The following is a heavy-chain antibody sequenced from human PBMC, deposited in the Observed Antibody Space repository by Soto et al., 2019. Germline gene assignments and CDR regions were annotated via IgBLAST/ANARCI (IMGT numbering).Heavy chain of an antibody. J-gene: IGHJ4*02. CDR1: GFTFNTQA. D-gene: IGHD6-19*01. CDR3: VKDRSTSDWYGYFDY. CDR2: ISVSGDNT. V-gene: IGHV3-23*01. Sequence: EVQLLESGGGLEQPGGSLRLSCAASGFTFNTQAMSWVRQAPGKGLEWVSSISVSGDNTYNADAVKGRFTISRDNSKNTLYLQMNSLRAEDTAVYYCVKDRSTSDWYGYFDYWAQGTLVTVSS.